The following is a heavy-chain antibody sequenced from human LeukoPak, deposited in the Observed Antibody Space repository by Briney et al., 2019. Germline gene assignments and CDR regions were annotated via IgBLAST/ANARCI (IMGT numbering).Heavy chain of an antibody. CDR3: ARGRRGGNTHPFDY. CDR1: GFTVSSNY. CDR2: IYSGGGT. V-gene: IGHV3-66*01. D-gene: IGHD3-10*01. Sequence: GGSLRLSCAASGFTVSSNYMSWVRQAPGKGLEWVSVIYSGGGTYYADSVKGRFTISRDNSKNTLYLQMNSLRAEDTAVYYCARGRRGGNTHPFDYWGQGTLVTVSS. J-gene: IGHJ4*02.